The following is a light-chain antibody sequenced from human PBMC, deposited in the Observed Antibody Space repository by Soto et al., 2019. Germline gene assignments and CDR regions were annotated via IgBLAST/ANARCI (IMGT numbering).Light chain of an antibody. Sequence: QSVLTQPPSLSGTPGQRVTISCSGSDSNIGRNVVGWYQQFPGAAPKLLLFKNDQRPSGVPDRFSGSKSGTSASLANSLLQAGREGEYYCATLGGSLKNVLFGGGTKLTVL. CDR2: KND. CDR3: ATLGGSLKNVL. CDR1: DSNIGRNV. J-gene: IGLJ2*01. V-gene: IGLV1-44*01.